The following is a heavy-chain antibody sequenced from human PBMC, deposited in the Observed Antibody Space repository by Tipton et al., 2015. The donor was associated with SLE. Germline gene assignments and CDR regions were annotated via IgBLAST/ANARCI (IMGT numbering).Heavy chain of an antibody. CDR2: IYTSGST. Sequence: TLSLTCTVTGGSISSYYWSWIRQPAGKGLEWIGRIYTSGSTNYNPSLKSRVTMSVDTSKNQFSLKLSSVIAADTAVYYCARDGTGERAFDIWGQGTMVTVSS. CDR1: GGSISSYY. J-gene: IGHJ3*02. D-gene: IGHD7-27*01. CDR3: ARDGTGERAFDI. V-gene: IGHV4-4*07.